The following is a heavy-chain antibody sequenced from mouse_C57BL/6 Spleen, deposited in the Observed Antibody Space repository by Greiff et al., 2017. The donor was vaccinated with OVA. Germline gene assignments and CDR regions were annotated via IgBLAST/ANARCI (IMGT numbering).Heavy chain of an antibody. V-gene: IGHV1-82*01. D-gene: IGHD3-3*01. CDR2: IYPGDGDT. CDR3: TSEGSYYFDY. CDR1: GYAFSSSW. J-gene: IGHJ2*01. Sequence: QVQLQQSGPELVKPGASVKISCKASGYAFSSSWMNWVKQRPGKGLEWIGRIYPGDGDTNYNGKFKGKATLTADKSSSTAYMQLSSLTSEDSAVYFCTSEGSYYFDYWGQGTTLTVSS.